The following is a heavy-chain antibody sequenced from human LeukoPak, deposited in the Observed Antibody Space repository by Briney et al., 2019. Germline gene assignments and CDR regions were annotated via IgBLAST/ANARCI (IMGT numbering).Heavy chain of an antibody. D-gene: IGHD1-26*01. CDR1: GGSISSYY. CDR3: ARANTVGATDY. CDR2: IYYSGST. Sequence: PSETLSLTCTVSGGSISSYYWSWIRQPPGKGLEWIGHIYYSGSTNYNPSLKSRVTISVDTSKNQFSLKLSSVTAADTAVYYCARANTVGATDYWGQGTLVTVSS. V-gene: IGHV4-59*01. J-gene: IGHJ4*02.